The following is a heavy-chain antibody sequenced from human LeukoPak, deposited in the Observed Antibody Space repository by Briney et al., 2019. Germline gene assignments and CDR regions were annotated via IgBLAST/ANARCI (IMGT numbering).Heavy chain of an antibody. V-gene: IGHV3-11*01. Sequence: GSLRLSCTASGFTFSDFHMSWIRQALGKGLAWVSHISGSGYAIHHPGSVKGRFTISRDNAKNSLYLQMNSLRVEDSAVYYCARLSGTYSRGGDHWGQGTLVTVSS. D-gene: IGHD1-26*01. CDR2: ISGSGYAI. J-gene: IGHJ4*02. CDR3: ARLSGTYSRGGDH. CDR1: GFTFSDFH.